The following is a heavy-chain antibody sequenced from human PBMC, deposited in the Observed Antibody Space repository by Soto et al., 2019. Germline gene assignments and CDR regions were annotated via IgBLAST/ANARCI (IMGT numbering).Heavy chain of an antibody. V-gene: IGHV1-69*01. D-gene: IGHD2-15*01. CDR1: GGTFSSYA. CDR3: ARDRGYCSGGSCYPPVSFDP. J-gene: IGHJ5*02. CDR2: IIPIFGTA. Sequence: QVQLVQSGAEVKKPGSSVKVSCKASGGTFSSYAISWVRQAPGQGLEWMGGIIPIFGTANYAQKFQGRVTITADESTSTAYMELSSLRSEDTAVNYCARDRGYCSGGSCYPPVSFDPWGQGTLVTVSS.